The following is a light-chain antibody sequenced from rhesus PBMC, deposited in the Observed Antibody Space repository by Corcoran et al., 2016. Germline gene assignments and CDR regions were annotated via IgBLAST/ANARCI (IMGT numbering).Light chain of an antibody. V-gene: IGKV7-13*01. CDR1: ESVSVFGINL. J-gene: IGKJ1*01. CDR2: QAS. Sequence: DIVLTQSPASLAVSPGQRATITCRASESVSVFGINLIHWYQQKPGQPPKPLLYQASNKDTGVPARFSVSGSVTDCTLTSNPVEADDGAEYNCVHSRNFPTFGQGTKVESK. CDR3: VHSRNFPT.